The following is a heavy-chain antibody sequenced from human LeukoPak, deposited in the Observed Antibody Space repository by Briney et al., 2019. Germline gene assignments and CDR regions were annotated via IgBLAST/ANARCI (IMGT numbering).Heavy chain of an antibody. CDR1: GFTFSSYG. J-gene: IGHJ4*02. D-gene: IGHD5-24*01. Sequence: GGSLRLSCAASGFTFSSYGMHWVRQAPGKGLEWVAVIWYDGTNKYYGDSVKGRFTISRDNSKNTLYLQMNSLRAEDTAVYYCTRGGGYNSNDYWGQGALVTVSS. V-gene: IGHV3-33*01. CDR3: TRGGGYNSNDY. CDR2: IWYDGTNK.